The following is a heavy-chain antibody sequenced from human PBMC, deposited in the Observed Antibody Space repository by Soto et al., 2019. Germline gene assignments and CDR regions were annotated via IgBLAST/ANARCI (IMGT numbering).Heavy chain of an antibody. CDR1: GGSISSGGYY. D-gene: IGHD2-2*02. CDR2: IYYSGST. CDR3: AGYCSSTSCYTGTDY. J-gene: IGHJ4*02. Sequence: QVQLQESGPGLVKPSQTLSLTCTVSGGSISSGGYYWSWIRQHPGKGLESIGYIYYSGSTYYNPSLKSRVTISVDTSKNQFSLKLSSVTAADTAVYYCAGYCSSTSCYTGTDYWGQGTLVTVSS. V-gene: IGHV4-31*03.